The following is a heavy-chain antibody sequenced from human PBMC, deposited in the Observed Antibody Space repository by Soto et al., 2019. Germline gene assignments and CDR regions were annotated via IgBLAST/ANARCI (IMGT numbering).Heavy chain of an antibody. J-gene: IGHJ6*02. CDR2: IYYSGST. D-gene: IGHD2-15*01. CDR3: AGRRRGGMDV. CDR1: GGSISSGDYD. V-gene: IGHV4-31*03. Sequence: SSETLSLTCTVSGGSISSGDYDWSWIRQHPGKGLEWIGYIYYSGSTYYNPSLKSRVTISVDTSKNQFSLKLTSVTAADTAVYYCAGRRRGGMDVWGQGTTVTVSS.